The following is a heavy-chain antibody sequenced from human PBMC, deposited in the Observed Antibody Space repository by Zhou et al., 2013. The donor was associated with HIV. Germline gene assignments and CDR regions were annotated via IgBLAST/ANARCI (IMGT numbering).Heavy chain of an antibody. CDR2: IIRIFGTS. CDR3: ARLYSSSSRWFDP. CDR1: GGTFSSFA. J-gene: IGHJ5*02. V-gene: IGHV1-69*05. D-gene: IGHD6-6*01. Sequence: QVQLVQSGAEVKKPGSSVKVSCKASGGTFSSFAINWVRQAPGQGLEWMGGIIRIFGTSNYAQKFQGRVTITTDESTSTAYMELSSLRSEDTAIYYCARLYSSSSRWFDPWGQGTLVTVSS.